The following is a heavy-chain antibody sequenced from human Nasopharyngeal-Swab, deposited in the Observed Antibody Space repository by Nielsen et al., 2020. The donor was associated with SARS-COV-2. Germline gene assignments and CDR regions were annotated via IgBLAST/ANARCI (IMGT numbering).Heavy chain of an antibody. CDR3: ARGVATGGGYYFDY. Sequence: WIRQPPGKGLEWIGRIYTSGSTNYNPSLKSRVPISVDTSKNHFSLKLGSVTAADTAVYYCARGVATGGGYYFDYWGQGTLVTVSS. CDR2: IYTSGST. D-gene: IGHD5-12*01. J-gene: IGHJ4*02. V-gene: IGHV4-61*02.